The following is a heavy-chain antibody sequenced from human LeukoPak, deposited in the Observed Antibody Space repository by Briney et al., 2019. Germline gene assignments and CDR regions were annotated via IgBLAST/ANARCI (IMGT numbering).Heavy chain of an antibody. J-gene: IGHJ6*02. Sequence: GGSLRLSCAASGFTFSSYWMHWVRQAPGKGLVWVSRINSDGSSTSYADSVKGRFTISRDNAKNTLYLQMNSLRAEDTAVYYCARGITMVRGVISYYYYGMDVWGQGTTVTVSS. CDR3: ARGITMVRGVISYYYYGMDV. D-gene: IGHD3-10*01. V-gene: IGHV3-74*01. CDR2: INSDGSST. CDR1: GFTFSSYW.